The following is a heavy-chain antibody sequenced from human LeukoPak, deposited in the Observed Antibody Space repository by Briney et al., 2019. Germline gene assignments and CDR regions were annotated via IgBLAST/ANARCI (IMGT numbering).Heavy chain of an antibody. Sequence: GGSLRLSCAASGFTVSSNYMSWVRQAPGKGLEWVSVICSGGSTYYADSVKGRFTISRDNSKNTLYLQMNSLRAEDTAVYYCARDFPYYCSSTSCHFGYMDVWGKGTTVTVSS. CDR1: GFTVSSNY. CDR3: ARDFPYYCSSTSCHFGYMDV. CDR2: ICSGGST. J-gene: IGHJ6*03. D-gene: IGHD2-2*01. V-gene: IGHV3-53*01.